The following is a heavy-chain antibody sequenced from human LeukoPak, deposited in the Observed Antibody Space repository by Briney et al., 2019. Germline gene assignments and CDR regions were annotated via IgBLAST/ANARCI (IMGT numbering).Heavy chain of an antibody. V-gene: IGHV4-38-2*02. D-gene: IGHD4-11*01. CDR3: ARDLSSSSNYVDGTFDF. Sequence: PSETLSLTCTVSGYSISSGYYWGWIRQPPGKGLEWIGSIYHSGSTYYNPSLKSRVTISLGTSENQFSLKLSSVTAADTAVYYCARDLSSSSNYVDGTFDFWGQGTLVTVSS. J-gene: IGHJ3*01. CDR1: GYSISSGYY. CDR2: IYHSGST.